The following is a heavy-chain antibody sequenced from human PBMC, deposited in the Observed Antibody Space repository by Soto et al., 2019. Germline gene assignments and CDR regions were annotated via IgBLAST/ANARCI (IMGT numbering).Heavy chain of an antibody. CDR3: AIIGGGITDFDY. J-gene: IGHJ4*02. V-gene: IGHV1-8*01. CDR2: MNPISGNT. D-gene: IGHD3-16*01. CDR1: GYTFTSYD. Sequence: APVEVSSTACGYTFTSYDINGVRNATGQGLEWMGWMNPISGNTGYAQKFQGRVTMTRYTSISTAYMELSSLRSEDTAVYYCAIIGGGITDFDYWFQGTLVTVSS.